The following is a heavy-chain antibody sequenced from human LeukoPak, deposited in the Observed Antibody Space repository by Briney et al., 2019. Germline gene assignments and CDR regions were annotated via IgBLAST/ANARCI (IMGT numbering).Heavy chain of an antibody. CDR1: GGSISIYY. V-gene: IGHV4-4*07. CDR2: IYTSGST. CDR3: ARDLWSSASHYYYYYMDV. D-gene: IGHD3-10*01. J-gene: IGHJ6*03. Sequence: SETLSLTCTVSGGSISIYYGSWIRQPAGKGLGWVGRIYTSGSTNYNPSLKSRVTMSVATSKNQFSLKLSSVTAADTAVYYCARDLWSSASHYYYYYMDVWGKGTTVTVSS.